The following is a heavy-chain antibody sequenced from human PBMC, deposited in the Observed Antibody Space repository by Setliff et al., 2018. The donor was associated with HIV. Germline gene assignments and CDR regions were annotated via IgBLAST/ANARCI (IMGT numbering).Heavy chain of an antibody. Sequence: SETLSLTCAVSGGSFSAYYWGWIRQPPGKGLEWIGEINHSGSTNYNPSLKSRLTTSVDRSKNQFSLRLTSVTAADTATYYCASRGIVVVTMSMPDEFFVHWGHGTLVTVSS. CDR1: GGSFSAYY. CDR3: ASRGIVVVTMSMPDEFFVH. V-gene: IGHV4-34*01. D-gene: IGHD2-21*02. J-gene: IGHJ1*01. CDR2: INHSGST.